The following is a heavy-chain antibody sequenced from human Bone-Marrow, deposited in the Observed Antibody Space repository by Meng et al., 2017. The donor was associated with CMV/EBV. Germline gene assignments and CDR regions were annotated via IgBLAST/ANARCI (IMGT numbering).Heavy chain of an antibody. D-gene: IGHD3-16*01. CDR3: ARDGSTPAIGAEDY. V-gene: IGHV1-18*01. J-gene: IGHJ4*02. CDR2: ISAYNGNT. Sequence: SVMASCKASGYTFTSYGISWVRQAPGQGLEWMGWISAYNGNTNYAQKLQGRVTMTTDTSTSTAYMELRSLRSDDTAVYYCARDGSTPAIGAEDYWGQGTLVTVSS. CDR1: GYTFTSYG.